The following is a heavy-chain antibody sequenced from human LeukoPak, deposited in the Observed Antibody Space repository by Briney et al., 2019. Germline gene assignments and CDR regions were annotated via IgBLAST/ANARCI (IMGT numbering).Heavy chain of an antibody. J-gene: IGHJ6*02. D-gene: IGHD3-22*01. CDR1: GGSISGTSFY. CDR3: ARDRGDYYDSRNGMDV. V-gene: IGHV4-61*01. Sequence: SETLSLTCTASGGSISGTSFYWGWIRQPLGKGLEWIGYIYYSGSTNYNPSLKSRVTISVDTSKNQFSLKLSSVTAADTAVYYCARDRGDYYDSRNGMDVWGQGTTVTVSS. CDR2: IYYSGST.